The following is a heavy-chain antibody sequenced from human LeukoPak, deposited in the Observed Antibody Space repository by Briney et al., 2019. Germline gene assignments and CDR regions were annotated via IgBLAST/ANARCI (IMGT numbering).Heavy chain of an antibody. J-gene: IGHJ4*02. V-gene: IGHV1-8*01. CDR1: GYTFTSYD. CDR3: ARGPGYSSSWYRGSYNDY. D-gene: IGHD6-13*01. CDR2: MNSNSGNT. Sequence: ASVKVSCKASGYTFTSYDINWVRQATGQGLEWMGWMNSNSGNTGYAQKFQGRVTMTRNTSISTAYMELSSLRSEDTAVYYCARGPGYSSSWYRGSYNDYWGQGTLVTVSS.